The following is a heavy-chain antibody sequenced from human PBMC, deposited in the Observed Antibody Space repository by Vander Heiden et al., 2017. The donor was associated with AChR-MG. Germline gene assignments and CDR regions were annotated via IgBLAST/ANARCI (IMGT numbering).Heavy chain of an antibody. J-gene: IGHJ4*02. V-gene: IGHV4-39*01. D-gene: IGHD3-3*01. Sequence: QLQLQVAGPRLVKPSETLSLTCTVSGGSISSANSYWGWIRQPPGKGLEWIGSLSHSGDTEYDPSLKSRLTISGDTSKNQFSLNLNSVTAADTAVYFCLGYFGVVRGDDYWGQGTLVTVSS. CDR3: LGYFGVVRGDDY. CDR1: GGSISSANSY. CDR2: LSHSGDT.